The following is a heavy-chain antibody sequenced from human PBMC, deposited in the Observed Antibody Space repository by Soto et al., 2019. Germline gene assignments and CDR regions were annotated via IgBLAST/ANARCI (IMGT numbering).Heavy chain of an antibody. V-gene: IGHV1-69*01. J-gene: IGHJ6*02. CDR2: IIPIFGTA. Sequence: QVQLVQSGAEVKKPGSSVKVSCKASGGTFSSYAISWVRQAPGQGLEWMGGIIPIFGTANYAQKFLGRVTTTADESTSTAYMELSSLRSEDTAVYYSARDAIVVVTATQYYYYYGMDVWGQGTTVTVSS. CDR1: GGTFSSYA. CDR3: ARDAIVVVTATQYYYYYGMDV. D-gene: IGHD2-21*02.